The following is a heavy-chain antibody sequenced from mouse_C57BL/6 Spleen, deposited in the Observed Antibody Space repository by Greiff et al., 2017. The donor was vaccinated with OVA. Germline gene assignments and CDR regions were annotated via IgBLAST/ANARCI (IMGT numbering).Heavy chain of an antibody. D-gene: IGHD2-4*01. Sequence: DVKLQESGPGLVKPSQSLSLTCSVTGYSITSGYYWNWIRQFPGNKLEWMGYISYDGSNNYNPSLKNRISITRDTSKNQFFLKLNSVTTEDTATYYCARQIYYDYDIYAMDYWGQGTSVTVSS. CDR3: ARQIYYDYDIYAMDY. V-gene: IGHV3-6*01. J-gene: IGHJ4*01. CDR2: ISYDGSN. CDR1: GYSITSGYY.